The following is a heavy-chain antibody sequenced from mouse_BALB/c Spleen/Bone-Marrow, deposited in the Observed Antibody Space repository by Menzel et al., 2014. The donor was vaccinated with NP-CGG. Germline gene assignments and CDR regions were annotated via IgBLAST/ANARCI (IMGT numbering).Heavy chain of an antibody. CDR2: IWGDGST. V-gene: IGHV2-6-7*01. CDR3: ARNSFLITRALDY. J-gene: IGHJ4*01. Sequence: VKVIESGPGLVAPSQSLSITCTVSGFSLTGYGVSWVRQPPGKGLEWLGMIWGDGSTDYNSTLKSKLTVSKDNSKSQVYIKVSSLQSEDTARYYCARNSFLITRALDYWGQGTSVTVSS. D-gene: IGHD2-4*01. CDR1: GFSLTGYG.